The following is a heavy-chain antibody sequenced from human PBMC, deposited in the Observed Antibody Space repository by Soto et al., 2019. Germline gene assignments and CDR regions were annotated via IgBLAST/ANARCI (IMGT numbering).Heavy chain of an antibody. Sequence: PSETLSLTCTVSGDSISNYYCSWIRQPPGKGLEWIGYYSGSTNYNPSLKSRVTISVDTSKNQFSLKLSSVTAADTAVYYCASWTPHYGGYDTARYYFDYWGQGTLVTVSS. J-gene: IGHJ4*02. V-gene: IGHV4-59*01. D-gene: IGHD5-12*01. CDR2: YSGST. CDR1: GDSISNYY. CDR3: ASWTPHYGGYDTARYYFDY.